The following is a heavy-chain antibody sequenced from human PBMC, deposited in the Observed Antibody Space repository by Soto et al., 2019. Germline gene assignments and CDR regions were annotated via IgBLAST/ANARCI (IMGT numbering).Heavy chain of an antibody. Sequence: SETLSLTCAVYGGSFSGYYWSWIRQPPGKGLEWIGEINHSGSTNYNPSLKSRVTISVDTSKNQFSLKLSSVTAADTAVYYCARAAPRYCSSGSCYSGRDSWGQGTLVTVSS. V-gene: IGHV4-34*01. CDR3: ARAAPRYCSSGSCYSGRDS. D-gene: IGHD2-15*01. CDR2: INHSGST. CDR1: GGSFSGYY. J-gene: IGHJ5*01.